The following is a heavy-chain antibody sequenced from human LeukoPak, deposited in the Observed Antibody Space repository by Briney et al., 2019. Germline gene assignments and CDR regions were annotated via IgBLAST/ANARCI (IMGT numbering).Heavy chain of an antibody. J-gene: IGHJ5*02. V-gene: IGHV3-23*01. CDR2: ISGSGGST. D-gene: IGHD2-21*02. CDR3: AKDQLAYCGGDCYSAP. Sequence: GGSLRLSCAASGFTFSSYAMSWVRQAPGKGLEWVSAISGSGGSTYYADSVKGRFTISRDNSKNTLYLQMNSLRAEDTAVYYCAKDQLAYCGGDCYSAPWGQGTLVTVSS. CDR1: GFTFSSYA.